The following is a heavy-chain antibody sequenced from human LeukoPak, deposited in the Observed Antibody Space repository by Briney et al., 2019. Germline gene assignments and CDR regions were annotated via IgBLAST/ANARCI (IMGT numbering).Heavy chain of an antibody. CDR3: ASSYRSSTFDY. Sequence: PSETLSLTCAVYGGTFSGYYWSWIRQPPGKGLEWIGEINHRGSTNYNPSRKSRVTISVDTGKNQFSLKLSSVTPADSAVYYCASSYRSSTFDYWGQGTLVTVSS. D-gene: IGHD6-13*01. CDR2: INHRGST. J-gene: IGHJ4*02. V-gene: IGHV4-34*01. CDR1: GGTFSGYY.